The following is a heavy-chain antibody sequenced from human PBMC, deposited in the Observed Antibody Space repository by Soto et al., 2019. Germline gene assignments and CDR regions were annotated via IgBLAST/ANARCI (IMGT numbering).Heavy chain of an antibody. CDR3: WAPRSYYYYYMDV. J-gene: IGHJ6*03. Sequence: EVQLVESGGGLVKPGGSLRLSCAASGFTFSSYSMNWVRQAPGKGLEWVSSISSSSSYIYYADSVKGRFTISRDNAKNSLYLQMNSLRAEDTAVYYCWAPRSYYYYYMDVWGKGTPVTVSS. V-gene: IGHV3-21*01. CDR1: GFTFSSYS. D-gene: IGHD3-16*01. CDR2: ISSSSSYI.